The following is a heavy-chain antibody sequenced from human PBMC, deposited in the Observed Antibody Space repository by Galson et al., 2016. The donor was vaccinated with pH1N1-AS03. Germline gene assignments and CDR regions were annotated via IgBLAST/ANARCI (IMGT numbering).Heavy chain of an antibody. D-gene: IGHD6-13*01. J-gene: IGHJ3*01. CDR3: ARFRSSWTFYYGLDV. CDR1: GGPFNIYY. V-gene: IGHV4-34*01. Sequence: SLSLTCAVYGGPFNIYYWSWLRQPPGKGLEWIGEINHSGGTNYNPSLKSRVTISVDTSKNQFSLKLSSVTAADTAVYYCARFRSSWTFYYGLDVWGQGTMVTVSS. CDR2: INHSGGT.